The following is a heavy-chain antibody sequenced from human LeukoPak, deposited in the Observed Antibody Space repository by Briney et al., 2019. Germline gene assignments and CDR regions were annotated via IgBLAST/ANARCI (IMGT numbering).Heavy chain of an antibody. J-gene: IGHJ4*02. CDR2: IYFGGNT. V-gene: IGHV3-53*01. CDR1: GFTVIANY. D-gene: IGHD3-10*01. CDR3: ASGGINMVRGGYYFDY. Sequence: GGSLRLSCAASGFTVIANYMSWVRQAPGKGLEWVSVIYFGGNTYYADSVKGRFTISRDNPKNTLYLQMNSLRAEDTAVYYCASGGINMVRGGYYFDYWGQGNRVTVS.